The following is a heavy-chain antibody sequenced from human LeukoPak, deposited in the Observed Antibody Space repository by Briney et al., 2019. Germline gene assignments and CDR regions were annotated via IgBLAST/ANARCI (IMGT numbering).Heavy chain of an antibody. J-gene: IGHJ4*02. V-gene: IGHV1-69*05. CDR2: IIPIFGTS. CDR1: GGTFSTYA. CDR3: ATYCSSTSCPDYYFDH. Sequence: GASVKVSCKASGGTFSTYAISWVRQAPGQGLEWMGGIIPIFGTSNYAHEFQGRVTITTDVSTSTAYMELSSLRSDDTAVYYCATYCSSTSCPDYYFDHWGQGTLVTVSS. D-gene: IGHD2-2*01.